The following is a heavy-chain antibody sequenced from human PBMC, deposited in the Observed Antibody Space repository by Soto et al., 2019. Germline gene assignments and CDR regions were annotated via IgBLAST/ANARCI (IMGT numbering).Heavy chain of an antibody. CDR2: IIPIFGTA. CDR3: ARGRLRPTNWDFDL. CDR1: GGTFSSYA. J-gene: IGHJ2*01. Sequence: QVQLVQSGAEVKKPGYSVKVSCKASGGTFSSYAISWVRQAPGQGLEWMGGIIPIFGTANYAQKFQGRVTITADESTSTDYMELSSLRSEDTAVYYCARGRLRPTNWDFDLWGRGTLVTVSS. D-gene: IGHD5-12*01. V-gene: IGHV1-69*12.